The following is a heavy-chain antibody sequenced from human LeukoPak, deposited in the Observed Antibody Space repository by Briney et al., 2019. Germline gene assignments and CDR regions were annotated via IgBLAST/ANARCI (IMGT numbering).Heavy chain of an antibody. Sequence: SQTLSLTCTVSGGSISSYYWSWIRQPPGKGLEWIGYIYYSGSTNYDPSLKSRVTISVDTSKNQFSLKLSSVTAADTAVYYCARGFLYYFDYWGQGTLVTVSS. V-gene: IGHV4-59*01. J-gene: IGHJ4*02. CDR3: ARGFLYYFDY. D-gene: IGHD2/OR15-2a*01. CDR2: IYYSGST. CDR1: GGSISSYY.